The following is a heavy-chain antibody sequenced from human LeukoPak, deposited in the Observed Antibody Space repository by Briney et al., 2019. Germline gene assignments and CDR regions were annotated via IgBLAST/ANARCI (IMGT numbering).Heavy chain of an antibody. CDR1: GGSISSGGYY. Sequence: SETLSLTCTVSGGSISSGGYYWSWIRQHPGKGLEWIGYIYYSGSTYYNPSLKSRVTVSVDTSKNQFSLKLSSVTAADTAVYYCARAHRDDAFDIWGQGTMVTVSS. D-gene: IGHD5-24*01. CDR3: ARAHRDDAFDI. V-gene: IGHV4-31*03. CDR2: IYYSGST. J-gene: IGHJ3*02.